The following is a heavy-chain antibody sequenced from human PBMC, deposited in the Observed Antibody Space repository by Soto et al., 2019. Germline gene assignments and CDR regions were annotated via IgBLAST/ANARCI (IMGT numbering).Heavy chain of an antibody. V-gene: IGHV1-69*13. D-gene: IGHD2-15*01. CDR1: GGTFSSYA. CDR3: ARDNCSGGSCYSEDYYYYYGMDV. J-gene: IGHJ6*02. CDR2: IIPIFGTA. Sequence: SVKVSCKASGGTFSSYAISWVRQAPGQGLEWMGGIIPIFGTANYAQKFQGRVTITADESTSTAYMELSSLRSEDTAVYYCARDNCSGGSCYSEDYYYYYGMDVWGQGTTVTVSS.